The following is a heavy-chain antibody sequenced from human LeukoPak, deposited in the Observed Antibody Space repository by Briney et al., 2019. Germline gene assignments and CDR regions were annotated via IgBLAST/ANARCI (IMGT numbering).Heavy chain of an antibody. J-gene: IGHJ4*02. CDR3: ARGSPFFPFDY. CDR2: INHSGST. V-gene: IGHV4-34*01. D-gene: IGHD3-3*01. CDR1: GGCFSGYY. Sequence: SDTLSLTCAVYGGCFSGYYWSWIRQPPANGLEWIGEINHSGSTNYNPSLKSRVTISVDTSKNQFSLKLSSVTAADTAVHYCARGSPFFPFDYWGQGTLVTVSS.